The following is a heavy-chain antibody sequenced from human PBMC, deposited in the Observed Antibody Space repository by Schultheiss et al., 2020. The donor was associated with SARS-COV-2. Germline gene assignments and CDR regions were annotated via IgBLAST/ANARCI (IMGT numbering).Heavy chain of an antibody. D-gene: IGHD3-3*01. J-gene: IGHJ5*02. CDR3: ARYYYDGTGDNWFDP. V-gene: IGHV4-30-4*01. CDR2: TYYSGDT. CDR1: GDSVSSGDFY. Sequence: SETLSLTCTVSGDSVSSGDFYCSWIRQPPGKGLEWIGYTYYSGDTHYNPSLKSRATISVDTAKNQFSLQLSSVTAADTAVYYCARYYYDGTGDNWFDPWGQGSQVTVSS.